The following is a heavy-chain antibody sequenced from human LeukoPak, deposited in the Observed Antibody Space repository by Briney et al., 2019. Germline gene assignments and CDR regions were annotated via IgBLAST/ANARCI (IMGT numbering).Heavy chain of an antibody. Sequence: SETLSLTCIVSGGSVSTYYWSWIRQPPGKGLEWIGYIYYSGSTNYNPSLKSRVTISVGTSKNQFSLKLSSVTAADTAVYYCARHFDYWGQGTLVTVSS. CDR3: ARHFDY. CDR1: GGSVSTYY. V-gene: IGHV4-59*08. CDR2: IYYSGST. J-gene: IGHJ4*02.